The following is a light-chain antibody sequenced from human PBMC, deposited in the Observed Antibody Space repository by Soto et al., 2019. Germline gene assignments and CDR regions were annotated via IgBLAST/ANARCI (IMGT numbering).Light chain of an antibody. CDR1: ISDVGGYDY. V-gene: IGLV2-8*01. J-gene: IGLJ1*01. CDR2: EVN. CDR3: ASYAGNSRYV. Sequence: SSLRQLASGAASPGQSITISCTGVISDVGGYDYVLWYQQYPGKAPKLIIFEVNKRPSGVPDRFSGSKSGNTASLTVSGLQAEDEAVYYCASYAGNSRYVFGTGTTVTV.